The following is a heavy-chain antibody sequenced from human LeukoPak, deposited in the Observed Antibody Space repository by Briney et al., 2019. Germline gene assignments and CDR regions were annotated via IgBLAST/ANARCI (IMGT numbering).Heavy chain of an antibody. CDR2: INHSGST. CDR1: VEPFSNYF. CDR3: ARGLGQYDY. D-gene: IGHD5-24*01. J-gene: IGHJ4*02. Sequence: SGTLSLTCAVYVEPFSNYFWSWIRQSPAKGLEWIGEINHSGSTNYNSSLTSRVTISVDTSKNQFSLNLRSMTAADTAIYYCARGLGQYDYWGQGTRVTVSS. V-gene: IGHV4-34*01.